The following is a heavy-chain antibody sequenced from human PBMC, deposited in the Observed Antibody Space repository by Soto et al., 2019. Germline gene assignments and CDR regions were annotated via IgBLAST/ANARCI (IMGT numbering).Heavy chain of an antibody. V-gene: IGHV4-31*11. CDR3: ARERDGGAAFDI. J-gene: IGHJ3*02. Sequence: TSETLSLTCAVYGGSISSGGYYWSWIRQHPGKGLEWIGYIYYRGSTYYNPPLKSRVTISADTSKNQFSLKLSSVTAADTAVYYCARERDGGAAFDIWGQGTMVTVSS. CDR1: GGSISSGGYY. D-gene: IGHD2-21*01. CDR2: IYYRGST.